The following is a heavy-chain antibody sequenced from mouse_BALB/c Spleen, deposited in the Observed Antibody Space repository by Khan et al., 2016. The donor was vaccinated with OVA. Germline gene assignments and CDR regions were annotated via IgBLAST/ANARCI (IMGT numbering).Heavy chain of an antibody. CDR1: GATFTGYY. J-gene: IGHJ4*01. D-gene: IGHD1-1*01. Sequence: QVQLQQSGPELVKPGASVRISCMASGATFTGYYVHWVKQRPGQGLEWIGWIYPGNVNTKYNEKFRDKATLTADNSSSTIYMQLSRLTPEDSAVYFCARGGYYGQYAMDYWGQGTSVTVSS. V-gene: IGHV1S56*01. CDR3: ARGGYYGQYAMDY. CDR2: IYPGNVNT.